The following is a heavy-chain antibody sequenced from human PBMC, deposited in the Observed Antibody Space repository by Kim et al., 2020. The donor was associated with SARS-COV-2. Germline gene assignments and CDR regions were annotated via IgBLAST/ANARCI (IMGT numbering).Heavy chain of an antibody. V-gene: IGHV4-34*01. CDR3: ARGRNVLLWFGES. D-gene: IGHD3-10*01. Sequence: SETLSLTCAVYGGSFSGYYWSWIRQPPGKGLEWIGEINHSGSTNYNPSLKSRVTISVDTSKNQFSLKLSSVTAADTAVYYCARGRNVLLWFGESWGQGTL. J-gene: IGHJ4*02. CDR1: GGSFSGYY. CDR2: INHSGST.